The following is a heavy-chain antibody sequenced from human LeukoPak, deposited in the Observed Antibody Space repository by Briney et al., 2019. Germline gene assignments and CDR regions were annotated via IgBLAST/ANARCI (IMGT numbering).Heavy chain of an antibody. CDR2: IYYSGST. CDR1: GGSISSSSYY. J-gene: IGHJ4*02. CDR3: ASSRTMVRGVTVDY. Sequence: SETLSLTCTVSGGSISSSSYYWGWIRQPPGKGLEWIVSIYYSGSTYYNPSLKSRVTISVYTSKNQFSLKLSSVTAADTAVYYCASSRTMVRGVTVDYWGQGTLVTVSS. D-gene: IGHD3-10*01. V-gene: IGHV4-39*01.